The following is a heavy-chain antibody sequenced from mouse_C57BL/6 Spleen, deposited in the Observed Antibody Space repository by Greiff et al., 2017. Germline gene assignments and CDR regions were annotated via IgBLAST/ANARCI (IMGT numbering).Heavy chain of an antibody. CDR2: ISYDGSN. CDR1: GYSITSGYY. CDR3: ARMDIITTVVASPIDY. V-gene: IGHV3-6*01. Sequence: EVKLVESGPGLVKPSQSLSLTCSVTGYSITSGYYWNWIPQFPGNKLEWMGYISYDGSNNYNPSLKNRISITRDTSKNQFFLKLNSVTTEDTATYYCARMDIITTVVASPIDYWGQGTTLTVSS. D-gene: IGHD1-1*01. J-gene: IGHJ2*01.